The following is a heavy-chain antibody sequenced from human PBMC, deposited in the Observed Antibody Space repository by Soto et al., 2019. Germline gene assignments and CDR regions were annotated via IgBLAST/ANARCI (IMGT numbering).Heavy chain of an antibody. J-gene: IGHJ5*02. Sequence: QVQLVESGGGVVQPGRSLRLSCAASGFIFSRYFMHWVRQAPGKGLEWVALISDDGTTKYYADSVTGRFTISRDNSKNTLNLQMNSLSADDTAVYYCTRADLTVTLSVFDPWGQGTLVTVSS. D-gene: IGHD4-17*01. V-gene: IGHV3-30-3*01. CDR2: ISDDGTTK. CDR1: GFIFSRYF. CDR3: TRADLTVTLSVFDP.